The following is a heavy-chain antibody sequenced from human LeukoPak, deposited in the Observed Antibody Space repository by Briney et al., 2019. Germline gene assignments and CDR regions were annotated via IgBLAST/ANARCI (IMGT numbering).Heavy chain of an antibody. V-gene: IGHV4-4*07. D-gene: IGHD3-3*01. CDR2: IYTSGST. CDR1: GGSISTYY. CDR3: ASSHPLGSNNDYYTPFDY. J-gene: IGHJ4*02. Sequence: PSETLSLTCTVSGGSISTYYWSWIRQPAGKGPEWFGRIYTSGSTNYNPSLKSRVTISVDTSKNQFSLKLSSVTAADTAVYYCASSHPLGSNNDYYTPFDYWGQGTLVTVSS.